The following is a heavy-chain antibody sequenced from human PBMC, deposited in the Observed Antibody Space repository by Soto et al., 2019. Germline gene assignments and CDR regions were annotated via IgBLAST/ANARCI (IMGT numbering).Heavy chain of an antibody. V-gene: IGHV3-23*01. J-gene: IGHJ5*02. Sequence: RLSCEASGFIFSDHAMSRVRQAPGKGLEWVSAISGNGIATYYADSVKGRFTISRDNSKNTLYLQMNRLRADDTAVYYCARDAISMVRGNNNWFDPWGQGTLVTVSS. CDR2: ISGNGIAT. CDR1: GFIFSDHA. CDR3: ARDAISMVRGNNNWFDP. D-gene: IGHD3-10*01.